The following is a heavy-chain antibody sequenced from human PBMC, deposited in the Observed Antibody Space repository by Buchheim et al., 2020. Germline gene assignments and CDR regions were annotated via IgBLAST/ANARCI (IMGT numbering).Heavy chain of an antibody. CDR1: GFTFSSYV. CDR2: ISYDGSNK. D-gene: IGHD3-10*01. V-gene: IGHV3-30*04. CDR3: AREYYYGSGSREYYYGMDV. J-gene: IGHJ6*02. Sequence: QVQLVESGGGVVQPGRSLRLSCAASGFTFSSYVMHWVRQAPGKGLEWVAVISYDGSNKYYADSVKGRFTISRDNSKNTLSLQMNSLRAEDTAVYYCAREYYYGSGSREYYYGMDVWGQGTT.